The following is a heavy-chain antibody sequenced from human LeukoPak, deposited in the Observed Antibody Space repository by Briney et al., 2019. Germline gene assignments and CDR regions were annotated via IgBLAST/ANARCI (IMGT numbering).Heavy chain of an antibody. D-gene: IGHD3/OR15-3a*01. V-gene: IGHV4-34*01. CDR2: INHSGST. CDR1: GGSFSGYY. CDR3: ARVDAYYYYGMDV. Sequence: SETLSLTCAVYGGSFSGYYWSWIRQPPGKGLEWIGEINHSGSTNYNPSLKSRVTISVGTSKNQFSLKLSSVTAADTAVYYCARVDAYYYYGMDVWGQGTTVTVSS. J-gene: IGHJ6*02.